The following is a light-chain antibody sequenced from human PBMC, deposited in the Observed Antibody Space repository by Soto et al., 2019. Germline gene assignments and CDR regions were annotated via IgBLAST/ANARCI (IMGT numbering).Light chain of an antibody. CDR2: GAS. J-gene: IGKJ3*01. CDR1: QSVGSN. Sequence: IGMTQSASTLSVSPGERATLSCRASQSVGSNLAWYQQKPGQAPRLLIYGASSRATGIPDRFSGSGSGTDFTLTISRLEPEDFAVYYCQQYGSSPFTFGPGTKVDIK. V-gene: IGKV3-20*01. CDR3: QQYGSSPFT.